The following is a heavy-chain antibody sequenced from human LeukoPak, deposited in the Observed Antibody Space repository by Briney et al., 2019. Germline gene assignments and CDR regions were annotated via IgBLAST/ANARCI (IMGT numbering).Heavy chain of an antibody. Sequence: SETLSLTCTVSGGSISSYYWSWIRQPPGKRLEWIGYIYYSGSTNYDPSLKSRVTKSVDTSKNQFSLKLSSVTAADTAVYYCARQSDDGDYWGQGTLVTVSS. V-gene: IGHV4-59*01. CDR1: GGSISSYY. CDR3: ARQSDDGDY. CDR2: IYYSGST. J-gene: IGHJ4*02. D-gene: IGHD1-1*01.